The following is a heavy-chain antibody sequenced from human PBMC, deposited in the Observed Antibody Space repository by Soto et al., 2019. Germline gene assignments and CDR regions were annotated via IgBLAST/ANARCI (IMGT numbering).Heavy chain of an antibody. D-gene: IGHD2-15*01. Sequence: QVQLVQSGAEVKKPGSSVKVSCKASGGTFSSYTISWVRQAPGQGLEWMGRIIPILGIANYAQKFQGRVTITADKSTSTAYMELSSLRSEDTAVYYCAREGLLVAFDYWGQGTLVTVSS. CDR1: GGTFSSYT. CDR2: IIPILGIA. CDR3: AREGLLVAFDY. V-gene: IGHV1-69*08. J-gene: IGHJ4*02.